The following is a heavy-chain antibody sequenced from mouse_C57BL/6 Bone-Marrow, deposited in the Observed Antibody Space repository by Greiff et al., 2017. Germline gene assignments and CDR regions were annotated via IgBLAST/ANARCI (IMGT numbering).Heavy chain of an antibody. CDR3: ASYYGSSPYAMDY. J-gene: IGHJ4*01. D-gene: IGHD1-1*01. CDR2: IRNKANGYTT. CDR1: GFTFTDYY. V-gene: IGHV7-3*01. Sequence: EVKLMESGGGLVQPGGSLSLSCAASGFTFTDYYMSWVRQPPGKALEWLGFIRNKANGYTTEYSASVKGRFTISRDNSQSILYLQMNALSAEDSATYYCASYYGSSPYAMDYWGQGTSVTVSS.